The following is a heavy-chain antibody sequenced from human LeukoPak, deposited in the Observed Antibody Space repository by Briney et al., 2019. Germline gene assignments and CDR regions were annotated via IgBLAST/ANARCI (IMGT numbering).Heavy chain of an antibody. Sequence: GASVKVSCKASGYTFTSYGISWVRQAPGQGLEWMGWISAYNGNTNYAQKLQGRVTMTTDTSTSTAYMELRSLRSDDTAVYYCAREGTQITRVRGLIRDYWAQETLVTVP. V-gene: IGHV1-18*01. CDR2: ISAYNGNT. CDR3: AREGTQITRVRGLIRDY. J-gene: IGHJ4*02. CDR1: GYTFTSYG. D-gene: IGHD3-10*01.